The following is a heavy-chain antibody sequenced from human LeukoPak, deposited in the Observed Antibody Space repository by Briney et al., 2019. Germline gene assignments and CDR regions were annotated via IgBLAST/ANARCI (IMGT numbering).Heavy chain of an antibody. D-gene: IGHD5-12*01. J-gene: IGHJ4*02. CDR3: VKRLRGYSGYDSTYFDY. V-gene: IGHV3-64D*06. Sequence: GGSLRLSCSASGFTFSSYAMHWVRQAPGKGLEYVSAISSNGGSTYYADSVKGRSTISRDNSKNTLYLQMSSLRAEDTAVYCCVKRLRGYSGYDSTYFDYWGQGTLVTVSS. CDR2: ISSNGGST. CDR1: GFTFSSYA.